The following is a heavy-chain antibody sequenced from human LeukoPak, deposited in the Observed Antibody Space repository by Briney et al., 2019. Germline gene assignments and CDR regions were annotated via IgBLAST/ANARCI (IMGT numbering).Heavy chain of an antibody. J-gene: IGHJ6*03. Sequence: PSETLSLTCTVSGGSISSYYWSWIRQPPGKGLEWIGYIYYSGSTNYNPSLKSRVTISVDTSKNQFSLKLSSVTAADTAVYYCARHYYDSSGYYRVFYYYMDVWGKGTTVTISS. CDR3: ARHYYDSSGYYRVFYYYMDV. CDR1: GGSISSYY. D-gene: IGHD3-22*01. CDR2: IYYSGST. V-gene: IGHV4-59*08.